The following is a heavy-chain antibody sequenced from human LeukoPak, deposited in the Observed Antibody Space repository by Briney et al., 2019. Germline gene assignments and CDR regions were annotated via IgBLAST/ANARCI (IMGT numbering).Heavy chain of an antibody. D-gene: IGHD1-1*01. Sequence: GGSLRLSCAASGFTFNNYAMNWVRQAPGKGLEWVSYISGSSGIIDYADSVKGRFTISRDNSKNTLYLQLNSLRAEDTAVYYCAKDRFFPVDNVYFDYWGQGTLVTVSS. J-gene: IGHJ4*02. CDR1: GFTFNNYA. CDR3: AKDRFFPVDNVYFDY. V-gene: IGHV3-23*01. CDR2: ISGSSGII.